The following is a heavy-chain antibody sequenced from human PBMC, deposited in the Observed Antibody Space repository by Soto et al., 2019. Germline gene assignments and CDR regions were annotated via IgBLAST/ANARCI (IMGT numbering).Heavy chain of an antibody. D-gene: IGHD5-12*01. Sequence: SETLSLTCTVSGGSISSYYWSWIRQPPGKGLEWIGYIYYSGSTNYNPSLKSRVTISVDTSKNQFSLKLSSVTAADTAVYYCERATTWIKYRPYYYYYGMDVWGQGTTVTVSS. J-gene: IGHJ6*02. V-gene: IGHV4-59*01. CDR1: GGSISSYY. CDR3: ERATTWIKYRPYYYYYGMDV. CDR2: IYYSGST.